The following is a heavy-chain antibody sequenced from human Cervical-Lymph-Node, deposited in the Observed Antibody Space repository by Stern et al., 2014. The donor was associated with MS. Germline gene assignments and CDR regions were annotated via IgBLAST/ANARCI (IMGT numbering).Heavy chain of an antibody. V-gene: IGHV4-39*01. D-gene: IGHD1-20*01. CDR3: ARQVTRTSTPRYYSHNGMDV. Sequence: VQLVESGPGLVKPSETLSLTCTVTGGSISSSSYYWGWIRQPPGKGLEWIGSMYYSGNTYYNPSLKSRVTISVDTSKNQFPVKFSSVTAADTAVYYCARQVTRTSTPRYYSHNGMDVWGQGTTVTVTS. CDR1: GGSISSSSYY. CDR2: MYYSGNT. J-gene: IGHJ6*02.